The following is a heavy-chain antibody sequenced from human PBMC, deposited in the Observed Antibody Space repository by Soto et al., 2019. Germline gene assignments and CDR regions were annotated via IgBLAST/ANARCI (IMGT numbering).Heavy chain of an antibody. CDR3: AKTALGWLDP. CDR2: IFYSGRSGST. CDR1: GGSINSYY. J-gene: IGHJ5*02. V-gene: IGHV4-59*01. D-gene: IGHD2-21*02. Sequence: SETLSLTCIVSGGSINSYYWSWSRQPPGKGLEWIGYIFYSGRSGSTNYNPSLKSRVTISVDTSKNQFSLKVSSVTAADTAVYYCAKTALGWLDPWGQGTQVTVSS.